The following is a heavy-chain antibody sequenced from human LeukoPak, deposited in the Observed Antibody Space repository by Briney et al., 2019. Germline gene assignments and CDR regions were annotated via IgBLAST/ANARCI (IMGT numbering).Heavy chain of an antibody. CDR1: GFTFSSYA. V-gene: IGHV3-23*01. D-gene: IGHD3-10*01. CDR2: ISGSGGST. J-gene: IGHJ4*02. CDR3: AKDIHVLRWFGESQFDY. Sequence: GGSLRLSCAASGFTFSSYAMSWVRQAPGKGLEWVSAISGSGGSTYYADSVKGRFTISRDNSKNTLYLQMNSLRAEDTAVYYCAKDIHVLRWFGESQFDYWGQGTLVTVSS.